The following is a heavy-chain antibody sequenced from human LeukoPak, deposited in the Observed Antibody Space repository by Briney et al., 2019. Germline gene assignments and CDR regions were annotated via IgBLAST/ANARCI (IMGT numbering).Heavy chain of an antibody. J-gene: IGHJ4*02. V-gene: IGHV2-5*02. Sequence: SGPTLVKPPQALTLTCTFSGFSLSTSGMGVGWIRQPPGKALEWLALIYWDDDKRYSPSLKSRLTITKDTSKNQVVLTMTNMDPVDTARYYCAHSPPYYSGSGSYFPAYHFDYWGQGTLVTVSS. CDR1: GFSLSTSGMG. CDR3: AHSPPYYSGSGSYFPAYHFDY. CDR2: IYWDDDK. D-gene: IGHD3-10*01.